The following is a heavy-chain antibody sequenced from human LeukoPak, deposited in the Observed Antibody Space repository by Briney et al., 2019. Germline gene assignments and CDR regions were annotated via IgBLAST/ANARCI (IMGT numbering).Heavy chain of an antibody. CDR2: IIPIFGIA. D-gene: IGHD3-3*01. CDR3: ARDLQISDYDFWSGLYGMDV. Sequence: GASVKVSCKASGGTFSSYAISWVRQAPGQGLEWMGRIIPIFGIANYAQKFQGRVTITADKSTSTAYMELSSLRSGDTAVYYCARDLQISDYDFWSGLYGMDVWGQGTTVTVSS. CDR1: GGTFSSYA. J-gene: IGHJ6*02. V-gene: IGHV1-69*04.